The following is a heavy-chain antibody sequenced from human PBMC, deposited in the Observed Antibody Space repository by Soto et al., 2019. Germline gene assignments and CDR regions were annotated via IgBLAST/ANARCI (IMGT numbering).Heavy chain of an antibody. CDR2: ITASGDRI. D-gene: IGHD2-15*01. Sequence: GGSLRLSCAAPGFTFSSYAMMWVRQAPGKGLEWVSVITASGDRIEYADSVKGRFTISRDNSKDTLYLDLNSLRAEDTAVYYCVKGGPCGTSCMGADIWGQGIMVTVSS. CDR1: GFTFSSYA. J-gene: IGHJ3*02. CDR3: VKGGPCGTSCMGADI. V-gene: IGHV3-23*01.